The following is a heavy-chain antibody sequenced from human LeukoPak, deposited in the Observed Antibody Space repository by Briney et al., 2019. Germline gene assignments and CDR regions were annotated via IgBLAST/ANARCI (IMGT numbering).Heavy chain of an antibody. CDR3: ARRGVATSFDY. J-gene: IGHJ4*02. Sequence: GESLKISCKGSGYRFTSYWIGWVRQMPGKGLEWMGIIYPSDSDTRYSPSFQGQVSISADKSISTAYLQWSSLKASDTAMYFCARRGVATSFDYWGQGTLVTVSS. CDR2: IYPSDSDT. V-gene: IGHV5-51*01. CDR1: GYRFTSYW. D-gene: IGHD5-12*01.